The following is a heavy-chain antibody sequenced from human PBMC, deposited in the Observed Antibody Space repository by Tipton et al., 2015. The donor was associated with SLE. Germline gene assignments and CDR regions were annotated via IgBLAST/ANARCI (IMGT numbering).Heavy chain of an antibody. J-gene: IGHJ3*01. CDR1: GASISSSTYY. CDR3: ARAGGNSLALHV. V-gene: IGHV4-39*01. CDR2: VYYSGST. Sequence: TLSLTCTVSGASISSSTYYWGWIRQPPGKGLEWIGRVYYSGSTSYNPSLQSRVTISVDTSKNQFSLKVRFVTAADTAVYYCARAGGNSLALHVWGQGTLVNVSS. D-gene: IGHD4-23*01.